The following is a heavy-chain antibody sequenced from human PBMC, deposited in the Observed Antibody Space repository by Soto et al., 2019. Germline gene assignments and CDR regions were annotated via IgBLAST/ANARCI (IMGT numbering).Heavy chain of an antibody. D-gene: IGHD6-13*01. V-gene: IGHV5-51*01. Sequence: GESLKISCKGSGYYFTSYWIGWVRQMPGKGLEWMGIIYPGDSDTKYSPPFQGQVTISADKSISTAYLQWTSLKASDTAIYYCARLAGAAAAPNYYSGMDVWGQGTTVTVSS. CDR3: ARLAGAAAAPNYYSGMDV. CDR2: IYPGDSDT. J-gene: IGHJ6*02. CDR1: GYYFTSYW.